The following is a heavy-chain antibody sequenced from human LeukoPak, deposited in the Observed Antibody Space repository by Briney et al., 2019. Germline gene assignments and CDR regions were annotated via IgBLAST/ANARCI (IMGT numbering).Heavy chain of an antibody. Sequence: SETLSLTCAAYGGSFSGYYWSWIRQPPGKGLEWIGEINHGGSTNYNPSLRSRVTISVDTSKNQFSLKLSSVTAADTAVYYCVRQSGSYGVYYYYMDVWGKGTTVTISS. D-gene: IGHD1-26*01. J-gene: IGHJ6*03. CDR1: GGSFSGYY. CDR3: VRQSGSYGVYYYYMDV. V-gene: IGHV4-34*01. CDR2: INHGGST.